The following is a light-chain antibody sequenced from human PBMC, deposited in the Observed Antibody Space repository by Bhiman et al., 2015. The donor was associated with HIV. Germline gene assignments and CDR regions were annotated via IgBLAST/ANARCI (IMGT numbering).Light chain of an antibody. CDR3: SSYAGSNNPYV. V-gene: IGLV2-8*01. CDR1: SSDVGGYNY. Sequence: QSALTQPASVSGSPGQSITISCTGTSSDVGGYNYVSWYQHHPGKAPKLMIYDVSKRPSGVPDRFSGSKSGNTASLTVSGLQAEDEADYHCSSYAGSNNPYVFGTGTKVTVL. CDR2: DVS. J-gene: IGLJ1*01.